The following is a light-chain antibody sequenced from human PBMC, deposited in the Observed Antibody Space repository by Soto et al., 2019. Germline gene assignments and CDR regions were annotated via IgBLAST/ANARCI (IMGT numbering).Light chain of an antibody. CDR2: GAS. Sequence: IMLTQSPGTLSVSPGARATISVRASQSVSSNLAWYQQKPGQAPRLLMYGASTRATGIPARFSGSGSGTEFTLTISSLQSEDFAVYYCQQYNNWITFGQGTRLEIK. CDR3: QQYNNWIT. CDR1: QSVSSN. V-gene: IGKV3-15*01. J-gene: IGKJ5*01.